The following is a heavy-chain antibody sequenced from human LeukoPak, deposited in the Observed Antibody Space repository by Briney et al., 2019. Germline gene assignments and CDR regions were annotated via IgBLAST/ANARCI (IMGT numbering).Heavy chain of an antibody. CDR3: AAFRRGGSLGQGAFDI. CDR2: IVVGSGNT. Sequence: AASVKVSFTASGFTFTSSAVQWVRQARGQRLEWIGWIVVGSGNTNYAQKFQERVTITRDMSTSTAYMELSSLRSEDTAVYYCAAFRRGGSLGQGAFDIWGQGTMVTVSS. CDR1: GFTFTSSA. V-gene: IGHV1-58*01. D-gene: IGHD1-26*01. J-gene: IGHJ3*02.